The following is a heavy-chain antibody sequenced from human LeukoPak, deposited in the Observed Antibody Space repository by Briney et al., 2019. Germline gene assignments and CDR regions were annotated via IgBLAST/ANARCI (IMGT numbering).Heavy chain of an antibody. Sequence: GGSLRLSCAASGFTFDDYAMHWVRQAPGKGLEWVSGISWNSGSIGYADSVKGRFTISRDNAKNSLYLQMNSLRAEDMALYYCAKGCSSTSCIDYWGQGTLVTVSS. D-gene: IGHD2-2*01. V-gene: IGHV3-9*03. CDR3: AKGCSSTSCIDY. CDR2: ISWNSGSI. CDR1: GFTFDDYA. J-gene: IGHJ4*02.